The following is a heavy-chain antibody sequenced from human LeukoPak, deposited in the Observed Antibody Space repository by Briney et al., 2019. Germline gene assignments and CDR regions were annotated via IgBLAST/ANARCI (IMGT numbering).Heavy chain of an antibody. CDR1: GFAVSSNY. CDR3: ARYGVEVAFDI. Sequence: PGGSLTLSWAASGFAVSSNYMTWVRQAPGKGLEWVSIIYSGANTYYADSVKGRFTISRDNSKNTLYLQMNSLRAEDTAVYYCARYGVEVAFDIWGQGTMVTVSS. CDR2: IYSGANT. V-gene: IGHV3-53*01. J-gene: IGHJ3*02. D-gene: IGHD4-17*01.